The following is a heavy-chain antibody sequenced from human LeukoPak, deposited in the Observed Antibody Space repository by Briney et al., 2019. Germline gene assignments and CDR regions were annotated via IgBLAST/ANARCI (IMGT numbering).Heavy chain of an antibody. CDR1: GFTFSSYA. J-gene: IGHJ3*02. D-gene: IGHD2-2*01. CDR3: AKDREYQLLSHSYGSLDAFDI. V-gene: IGHV3-23*01. Sequence: GGSLRLSCAASGFTFSSYAMSWVRLAPGKGLEWVSTVDHSFGTTHYADSVKGRFTISRDNSKNTLYLQMNSLRAEDTAVYYCAKDREYQLLSHSYGSLDAFDIWGQGTMVTVSS. CDR2: VDHSFGTT.